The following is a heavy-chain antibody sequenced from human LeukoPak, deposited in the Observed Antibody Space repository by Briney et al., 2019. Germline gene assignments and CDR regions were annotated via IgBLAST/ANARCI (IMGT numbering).Heavy chain of an antibody. J-gene: IGHJ4*02. V-gene: IGHV4-61*02. CDR3: ATSNYDFWSGYYSS. Sequence: PSETLSLXCTVSGGSISSGSYYWSWIRQPAGKGLEWIGRIYTSGITNYNPSLKSRFTISVDRAKNQFSLKLSSVTAADTAVYYCATSNYDFWSGYYSSWGQGTLVTVSS. CDR2: IYTSGIT. CDR1: GGSISSGSYY. D-gene: IGHD3-3*01.